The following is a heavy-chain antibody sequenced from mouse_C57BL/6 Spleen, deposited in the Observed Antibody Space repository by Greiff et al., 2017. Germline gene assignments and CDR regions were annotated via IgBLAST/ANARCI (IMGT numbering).Heavy chain of an antibody. V-gene: IGHV1-39*01. CDR1: GYSFTDYN. CDR2: INPNYGTT. J-gene: IGHJ1*03. Sequence: EVKLQESGPELVKPGASVKISCKASGYSFTDYNMNWVKQSNGKSLEWIGVINPNYGTTSYNQKFKGKATLTVDQSSSTAYMQLNSLTSEDSAVYYCAGGYYYSSSYGGYFDVWGTGTTVTVSS. D-gene: IGHD1-1*01. CDR3: AGGYYYSSSYGGYFDV.